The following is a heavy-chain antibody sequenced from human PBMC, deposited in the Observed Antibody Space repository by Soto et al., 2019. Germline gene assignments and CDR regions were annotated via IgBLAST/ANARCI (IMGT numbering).Heavy chain of an antibody. CDR3: VRGMNPLF. V-gene: IGHV3-21*06. CDR2: ISISSSDR. Sequence: GGSLRLSCAASGFTLRTYTMNWVRQAPGKGLEWVSSISISSSDRYYADSVRGRFTISRDNAKNALYLQMNSLRADDTAVYFCVRGMNPLFGGQGTLVTVS. CDR1: GFTLRTYT. J-gene: IGHJ4*01.